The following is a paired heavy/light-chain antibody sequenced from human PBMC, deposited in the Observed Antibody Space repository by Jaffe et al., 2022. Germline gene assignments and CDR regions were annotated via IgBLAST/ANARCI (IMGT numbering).Light chain of an antibody. CDR3: QQYNNWPRT. CDR2: GAS. V-gene: IGKV3-15*01. J-gene: IGKJ1*01. Sequence: EIVMTQSPATLSVSPGERVTLSCRASQSVSSNLAWYQQKPGQAPRLLIYGASTRATGIPARFSGSGSGTEFTLTISSLQSEDFAVYYCQQYNNWPRTFGQGTKVEIK. CDR1: QSVSSN.
Heavy chain of an antibody. Sequence: DVQVLESGGGLVQSGGSLRLSCAASGFTFSGYAMSWVRQAPGKGLEWVSAISGSGGSTFYADSVKGRFTISRDNSKNTLSLQMNSLSAEDTAVYYCAKGFTYFDPWGQGTLVTVSS. CDR1: GFTFSGYA. CDR3: AKGFTYFDP. J-gene: IGHJ5*02. V-gene: IGHV3-23*01. CDR2: ISGSGGST.